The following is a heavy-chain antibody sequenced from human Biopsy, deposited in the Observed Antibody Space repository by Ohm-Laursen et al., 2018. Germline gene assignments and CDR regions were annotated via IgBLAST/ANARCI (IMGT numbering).Heavy chain of an antibody. V-gene: IGHV4-59*01. D-gene: IGHD2-2*01. CDR1: HDSISNYY. CDR2: IYHTGST. CDR3: ARMPHFDY. J-gene: IGHJ4*02. Sequence: TLSLTCTVSHDSISNYYWTWVRHSQGKGLEWIGYIYHTGSTNYNPSVKSRVTISVDTSKNQFSLKLNSVTAADTAVYYCARMPHFDYWGQGILVTVSS.